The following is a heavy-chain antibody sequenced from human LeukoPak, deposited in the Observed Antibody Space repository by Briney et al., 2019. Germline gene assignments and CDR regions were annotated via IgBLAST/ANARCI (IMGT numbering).Heavy chain of an antibody. Sequence: GGSLTLSCAASGFPFSSHGMHWLRQAPGKGLEGLAFIRYDGSNKYYAASVKGRFTISNDNSKNTLYLQMNSLRAEDMAVYYCAKDVGEDFWSGYYYYYYYMDVWGKGTTVTVSS. J-gene: IGHJ6*03. CDR3: AKDVGEDFWSGYYYYYYYMDV. D-gene: IGHD3-3*01. V-gene: IGHV3-30*02. CDR2: IRYDGSNK. CDR1: GFPFSSHG.